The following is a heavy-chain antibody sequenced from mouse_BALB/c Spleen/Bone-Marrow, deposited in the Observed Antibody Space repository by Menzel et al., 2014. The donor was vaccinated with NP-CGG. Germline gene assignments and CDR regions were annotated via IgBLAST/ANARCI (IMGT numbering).Heavy chain of an antibody. CDR1: GHTFTSYV. CDR3: GRDYYGSTSFAY. CDR2: INPYNDGI. D-gene: IGHD1-1*01. J-gene: IGHJ3*01. Sequence: QLQQSGPELVKPGTSVKMSCKASGHTFTSYVMHWVKQKPGQGLEWIGYINPYNDGIKYNEKFKGKATLTSDKSSSTAYMELSSLTSEDSAVYLCGRDYYGSTSFAYWGQGTLVTVSA. V-gene: IGHV1-14*01.